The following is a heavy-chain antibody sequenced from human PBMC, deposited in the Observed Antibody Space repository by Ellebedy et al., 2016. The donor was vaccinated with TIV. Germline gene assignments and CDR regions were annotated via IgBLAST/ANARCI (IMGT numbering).Heavy chain of an antibody. V-gene: IGHV3-21*06. J-gene: IGHJ6*02. Sequence: PGGSLRLSCAASGFSLSAYCINWVRQAPGKGLEWVSSISSSNTDRYYADSVKGRFTISRDNTENSLYLQMDSLRAEDTALYYCARSLEARTWGFYAMDVWGQGTTVTVSS. CDR2: ISSSNTDR. D-gene: IGHD7-27*01. CDR3: ARSLEARTWGFYAMDV. CDR1: GFSLSAYC.